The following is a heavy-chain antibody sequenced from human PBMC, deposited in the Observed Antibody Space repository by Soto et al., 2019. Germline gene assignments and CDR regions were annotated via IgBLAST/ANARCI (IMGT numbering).Heavy chain of an antibody. CDR2: IFHSGST. CDR1: GGSISSGNW. D-gene: IGHD3-10*01. V-gene: IGHV4-4*02. CDR3: ARDRGGNTFDY. J-gene: IGHJ4*02. Sequence: QVQLQESGPGLVKPSGTLSLTCAVSGGSISSGNWWHWVRQPPGKGLEWIGEIFHSGSTHYSPSLKSRVTISLDKSKNQFSLNLNSVTAADTAVYYCARDRGGNTFDYWGQGTLATVSS.